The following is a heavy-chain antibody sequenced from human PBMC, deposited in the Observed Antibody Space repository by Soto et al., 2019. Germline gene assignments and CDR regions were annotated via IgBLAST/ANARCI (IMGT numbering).Heavy chain of an antibody. J-gene: IGHJ6*02. CDR1: GYTFTSYG. V-gene: IGHV1-18*01. D-gene: IGHD2-8*01. CDR2: ISAYNGNT. CDR3: ARDRCTNGVCYSPYSYYYYGMDV. Sequence: ASVKVSCKASGYTFTSYGISWVRQAPGQGHEWMGRISAYNGNTNYAQKLQGRVTMTTDTSTSTAYMELRSLRSDDTAVYYCARDRCTNGVCYSPYSYYYYGMDVWGQGTTVTVSS.